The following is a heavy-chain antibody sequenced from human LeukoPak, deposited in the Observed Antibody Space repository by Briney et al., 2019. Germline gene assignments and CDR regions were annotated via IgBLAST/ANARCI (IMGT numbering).Heavy chain of an antibody. D-gene: IGHD4-11*01. CDR2: IYTSGST. J-gene: IGHJ4*02. Sequence: PSETLSLTCAVYGGSFSGYYWSRIRQPAGKGLEWIGRIYTSGSTNYNPSLKSRVTISVDTSKNQFSLKLSSVTAADTAVYYCASGMTTVTIFDYWGQGTLVTVSS. CDR1: GGSFSGYY. CDR3: ASGMTTVTIFDY. V-gene: IGHV4-59*10.